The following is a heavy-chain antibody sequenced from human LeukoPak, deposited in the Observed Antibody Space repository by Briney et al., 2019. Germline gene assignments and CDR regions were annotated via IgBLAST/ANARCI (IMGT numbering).Heavy chain of an antibody. J-gene: IGHJ4*02. CDR3: VAATHY. V-gene: IGHV3-48*01. CDR2: MSNGGSTI. CDR1: GFTFNIYS. Sequence: GGSLRLSCAPSGFTFNIYSMNWVRQAPGRGLEWVSYMSNGGSTIYYADSVKGRFTISRDNAKNSLYLQMNSLRAEDTAVYYCVAATHYWGQGTLVTVSS. D-gene: IGHD2-15*01.